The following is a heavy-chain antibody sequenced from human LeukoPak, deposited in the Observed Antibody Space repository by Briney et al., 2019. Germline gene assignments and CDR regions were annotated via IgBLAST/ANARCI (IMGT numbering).Heavy chain of an antibody. CDR2: INPNSGGT. CDR1: GYAFTGYY. J-gene: IGHJ6*03. V-gene: IGHV1-2*02. D-gene: IGHD1-26*01. Sequence: GASVKVSCKASGYAFTGYYMHWVRQAPGQGLEWMGWINPNSGGTNYAQKFQGRVTMTRDTSISTAYMELSRLTSDDTAAYYCARVSQYSGTSRYMDVWGKGTTVTVSS. CDR3: ARVSQYSGTSRYMDV.